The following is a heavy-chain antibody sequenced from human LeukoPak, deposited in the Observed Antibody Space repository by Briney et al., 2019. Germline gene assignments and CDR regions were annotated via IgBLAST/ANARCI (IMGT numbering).Heavy chain of an antibody. CDR2: IYYSGST. CDR3: ARSYDNWFDP. J-gene: IGHJ5*02. V-gene: IGHV4-30-4*01. Sequence: SEPLSLPRTVSGGSISSGDYYWSWLRQPPGKGLEWIGYIYYSGSTYYHPSLKSRVTISVDTSKNQFSLKLSSVTAADTAVYYCARSYDNWFDPGGQGTLVTVSS. D-gene: IGHD2-2*01. CDR1: GGSISSGDYY.